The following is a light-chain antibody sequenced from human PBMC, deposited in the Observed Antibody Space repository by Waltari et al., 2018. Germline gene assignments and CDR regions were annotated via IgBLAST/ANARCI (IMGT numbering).Light chain of an antibody. V-gene: IGLV2-14*03. J-gene: IGLJ3*02. CDR2: DVS. Sequence: QSALTQPASVSGSPGQPITIPCTGTSSDVGGYNYVSWYQQRPGKAPKVMIYDVSYRPSGVSNRFSGSKSGNTASLTISGLQAEDEADYYCASYTSSSTWVFGGGTKLTVL. CDR3: ASYTSSSTWV. CDR1: SSDVGGYNY.